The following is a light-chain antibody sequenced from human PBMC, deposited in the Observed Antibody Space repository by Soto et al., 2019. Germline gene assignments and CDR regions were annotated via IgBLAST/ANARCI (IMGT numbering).Light chain of an antibody. CDR3: QQRSNWPFT. J-gene: IGKJ3*01. CDR1: QTVSKN. V-gene: IGKV3-11*01. Sequence: EIVLTQAPSTLSFSPGERATLSCRASQTVSKNLAWFQQKPGQASRLLIYNTPNRATAIPSRFSGSGSGTAFTLTIRGLPPEDFAVYYCQQRSNWPFTFGPGTTADFK. CDR2: NTP.